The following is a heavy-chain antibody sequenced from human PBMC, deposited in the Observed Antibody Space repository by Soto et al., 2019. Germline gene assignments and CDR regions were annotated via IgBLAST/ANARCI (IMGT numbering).Heavy chain of an antibody. CDR1: GFTFRTYW. V-gene: IGHV3-7*05. J-gene: IGHJ6*02. CDR3: ARDGSTSWYSYDYHGMDV. Sequence: GGSLIVSCAASGFTFRTYWLSWVRQVPGKGLEWVANINLDGSEKNYVDSVKGRFTISRDNARNSLYLQMSSLRAEDTALYYCARDGSTSWYSYDYHGMDVWGQGTTVTVSS. D-gene: IGHD5-18*01. CDR2: INLDGSEK.